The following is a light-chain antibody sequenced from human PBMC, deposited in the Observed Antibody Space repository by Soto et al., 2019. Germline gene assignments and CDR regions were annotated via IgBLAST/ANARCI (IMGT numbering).Light chain of an antibody. J-gene: IGKJ1*01. CDR2: GAS. CDR3: QQYGSSGT. V-gene: IGKV3-20*01. Sequence: TAFTPSPPTLYLSPGERATLSCRASQSVSSSYLAWYQQKPGQAPRLLIYGASNRATGIPDRFSGSGSGTDFTLTISRLEPEDFAVYYCQQYGSSGTFGQGTKVDIK. CDR1: QSVSSSY.